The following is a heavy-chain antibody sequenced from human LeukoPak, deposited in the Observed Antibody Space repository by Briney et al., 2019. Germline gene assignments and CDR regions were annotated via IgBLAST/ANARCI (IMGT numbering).Heavy chain of an antibody. CDR1: GYTFTGYY. Sequence: ASVKVSCKASGYTFTGYYMHWVRQAPGQGLEWMGWINPNSGGTNYAQKFQGRVTMTRDTSISTAYMGLSRLRSDDTAVYYCASALWFGELFTDLFDYWGQGTLVTVSS. D-gene: IGHD3-10*01. V-gene: IGHV1-2*02. J-gene: IGHJ4*02. CDR2: INPNSGGT. CDR3: ASALWFGELFTDLFDY.